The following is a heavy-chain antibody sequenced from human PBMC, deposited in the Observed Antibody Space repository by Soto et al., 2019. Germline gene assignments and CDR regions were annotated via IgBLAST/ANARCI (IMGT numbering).Heavy chain of an antibody. D-gene: IGHD2-2*01. CDR3: AKVVPGAEAWFGP. Sequence: ASVKVSCKTSGYTFSNYGITWVRQAPGQPLEWLGWISLYSDGTNYAQKFQGRVSMTTDTSTTTAYMELRSLRSDDTAVYYCAKVVPGAEAWFGPWGQGTLVTVSS. J-gene: IGHJ5*02. V-gene: IGHV1-18*01. CDR1: GYTFSNYG. CDR2: ISLYSDGT.